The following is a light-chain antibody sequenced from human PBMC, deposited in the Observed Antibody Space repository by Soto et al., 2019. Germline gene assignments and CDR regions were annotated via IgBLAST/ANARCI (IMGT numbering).Light chain of an antibody. CDR1: QSVSSSY. CDR2: GAS. J-gene: IGKJ2*01. CDR3: QQCGASAYT. V-gene: IGKV3-20*01. Sequence: EIVLTQSPGPLSLSPGERATLSCRASQSVSSSYLAWYQQKPGQAPRLVIYGASNRATGIPDRFSGSGSGTDFTLTISRLEPDDVAVYYCQQCGASAYTFGQGTKLEIK.